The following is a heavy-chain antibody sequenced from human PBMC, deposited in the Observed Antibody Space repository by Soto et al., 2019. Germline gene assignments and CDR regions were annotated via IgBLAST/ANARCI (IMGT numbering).Heavy chain of an antibody. J-gene: IGHJ4*02. CDR1: GFTFSSYG. CDR3: AKEQTYSSSWLNFDY. D-gene: IGHD6-13*01. V-gene: IGHV3-30*18. CDR2: ISYDGSNK. Sequence: GGSLRLSCAASGFTFSSYGMHWVRQAPGKGLEWVAVISYDGSNKYYADSVKGRFTISRDNSKNTLYLQMNSLRAEDTAVYYCAKEQTYSSSWLNFDYWGQGTLVTVSS.